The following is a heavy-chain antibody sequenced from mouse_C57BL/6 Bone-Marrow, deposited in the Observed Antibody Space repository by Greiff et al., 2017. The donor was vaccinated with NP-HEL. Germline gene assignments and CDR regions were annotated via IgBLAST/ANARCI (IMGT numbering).Heavy chain of an antibody. V-gene: IGHV1-74*01. CDR3: AMGSAGKGAFAY. D-gene: IGHD3-3*01. J-gene: IGHJ3*01. CDR2: IHPSDSDT. Sequence: QVKLQQPGAELVKPGASVKVSCKASGYTFTSYWMHCVKQTPGQGLEWIGRIHPSDSDTNYNQKFKGKATLTVDKSTSTAYMQLSSLTSEDSSFYYCAMGSAGKGAFAYWGQGTLVTVSA. CDR1: GYTFTSYW.